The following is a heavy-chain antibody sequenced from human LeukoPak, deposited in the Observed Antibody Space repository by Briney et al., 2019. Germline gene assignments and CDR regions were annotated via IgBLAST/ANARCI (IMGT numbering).Heavy chain of an antibody. CDR1: GFTFSSYA. Sequence: GGSLRLSCAASGFTFSSYAMSWVRQAPGKGLEWVSTFSGSGGNTYYADSVKGRFTISRDNSKNTQYLQMNSLRTEDTAVYYCAKDTTAAYGFDYWGQGTLVTVSS. V-gene: IGHV3-23*01. CDR2: FSGSGGNT. CDR3: AKDTTAAYGFDY. D-gene: IGHD6-13*01. J-gene: IGHJ4*02.